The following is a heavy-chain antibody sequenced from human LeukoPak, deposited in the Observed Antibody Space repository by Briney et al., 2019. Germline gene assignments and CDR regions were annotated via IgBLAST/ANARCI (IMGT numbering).Heavy chain of an antibody. Sequence: PGRSLRLSCAASRFTFSSYGMHWVRQAPGKGLEWVAVISYDGNNRYYADSVKGRFTISRYNSKNTLYLQMNSLRAEDTAVYYCAKFKGEVIGAFDIWGQGTMVTVSS. D-gene: IGHD3-16*01. CDR3: AKFKGEVIGAFDI. V-gene: IGHV3-30*18. J-gene: IGHJ3*02. CDR1: RFTFSSYG. CDR2: ISYDGNNR.